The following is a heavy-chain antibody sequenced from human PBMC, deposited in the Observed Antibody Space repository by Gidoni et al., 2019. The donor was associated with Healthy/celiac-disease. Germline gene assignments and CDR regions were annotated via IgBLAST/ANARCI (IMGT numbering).Heavy chain of an antibody. CDR1: GGSISSSS. Sequence: QVQLQESGPGLVKPSEPLSPTCTVPGGSISSSSWSWIRQPPGKGLEWIGYIYYSGSTNYNPSLKSRVTISVDTSKNQFSLKLSSVTAADTAVYYCASLPYYYGSGSYYPYYFDYWGQGTLVTVSS. D-gene: IGHD3-10*01. J-gene: IGHJ4*02. CDR3: ASLPYYYGSGSYYPYYFDY. V-gene: IGHV4-59*01. CDR2: IYYSGST.